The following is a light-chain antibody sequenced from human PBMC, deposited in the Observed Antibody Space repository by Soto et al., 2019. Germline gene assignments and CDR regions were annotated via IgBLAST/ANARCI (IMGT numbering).Light chain of an antibody. J-gene: IGKJ1*01. CDR3: LQSYSTPRA. CDR2: AAS. Sequence: DIQMTQSPSSLSASVGDRVTITCRTSQSISYYLNWFQQKPGQAPKLLINAASSLQSGVPSRFSGSGSGTDFTLTISSLQPDDSATYYCLQSYSTPRAFGQGTKVEIK. V-gene: IGKV1-39*01. CDR1: QSISYY.